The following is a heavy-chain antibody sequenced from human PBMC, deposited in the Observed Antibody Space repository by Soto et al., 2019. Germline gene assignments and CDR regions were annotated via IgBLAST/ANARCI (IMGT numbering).Heavy chain of an antibody. J-gene: IGHJ5*02. Sequence: GGSLRLSCAASGFTFSSYAMSWVRQAPGKGLEWVSAISGSGGSTYYADSVKGRFTISRDNSKNTLYLQMNSLRAEDTAVYYCAKITLPYDIWTGVFPWGQGTLVTVSS. CDR2: ISGSGGST. D-gene: IGHD3-9*01. V-gene: IGHV3-23*01. CDR1: GFTFSSYA. CDR3: AKITLPYDIWTGVFP.